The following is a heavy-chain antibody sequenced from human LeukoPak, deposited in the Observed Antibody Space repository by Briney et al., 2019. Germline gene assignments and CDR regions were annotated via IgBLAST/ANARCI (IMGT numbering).Heavy chain of an antibody. CDR1: GFAFSTYA. J-gene: IGHJ4*02. CDR2: IRFDGNNK. V-gene: IGHV3-30*02. Sequence: PGGSLRLSCAASGFAFSTYAMHWVRQAPGKGLEWVAYIRFDGNNKNHADSVKGRVTISRDNSKKTLYLQVNNLRVEDTAVYYCATAPDVLDYWGQGTLVTVSS. CDR3: ATAPDVLDY. D-gene: IGHD3-10*02.